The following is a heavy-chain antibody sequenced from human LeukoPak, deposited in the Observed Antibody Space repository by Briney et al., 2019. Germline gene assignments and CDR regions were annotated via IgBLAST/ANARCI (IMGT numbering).Heavy chain of an antibody. Sequence: SETLSLTCSVSGASVSSLHWNWIRQSPGKGLEWIGNIYSPGTTKYNPSRKSRVTLSLDTSKNQFSLRLTSVTAADTAVYFCTKGYYEPFDSWGQGILVTVSS. D-gene: IGHD3-16*01. CDR2: IYSPGTT. CDR1: GASVSSLH. V-gene: IGHV4-59*02. CDR3: TKGYYEPFDS. J-gene: IGHJ4*02.